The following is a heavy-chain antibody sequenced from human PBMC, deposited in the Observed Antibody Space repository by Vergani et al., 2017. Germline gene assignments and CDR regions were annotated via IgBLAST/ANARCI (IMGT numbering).Heavy chain of an antibody. CDR1: GYIFTSHY. Sequence: QVQLVQSGAEVKRPGASVKVSCRAIGYIFTSHYIHWVRQAPGQGLEWMGIMNPSGGGTSYAQKFQGRVTMTRDTSTTTVYMELSSLRSEDTAVYYCTNSYDSSGFRDSFDIWGQGTMVTVSS. J-gene: IGHJ3*02. D-gene: IGHD3-22*01. CDR2: MNPSGGGT. CDR3: TNSYDSSGFRDSFDI. V-gene: IGHV1-46*03.